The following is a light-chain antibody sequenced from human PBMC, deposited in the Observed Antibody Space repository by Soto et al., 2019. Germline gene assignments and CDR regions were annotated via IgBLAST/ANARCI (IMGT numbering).Light chain of an antibody. V-gene: IGLV9-49*01. CDR2: VGTGGIVG. J-gene: IGLJ2*01. CDR1: SGYSNYK. Sequence: QLVLTQPPSASASLGASVTLTCTLSSGYSNYKVDWYQQRPGKGPRFVMRVGTGGIVGSKGDGIPDRFSGVGAGLNRYLTIKNIQEEDESDYHCGADHGSGNNFVLVFGGGTKLTVL. CDR3: GADHGSGNNFVLV.